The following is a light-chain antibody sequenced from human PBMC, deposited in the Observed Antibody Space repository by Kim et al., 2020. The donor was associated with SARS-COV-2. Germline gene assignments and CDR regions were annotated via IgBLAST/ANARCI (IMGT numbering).Light chain of an antibody. J-gene: IGKJ1*01. CDR1: QSLLHSYGNTY. Sequence: PAYISCRSCQSLLHSYGNTYLRWLHQRPGQPPRFLIYKISTRFSGFPDRFIGSGAGTDFTLKISMVEAEDVGIYYCMQTTQFPWTFGQGTKVDIK. CDR2: KIS. CDR3: MQTTQFPWT. V-gene: IGKV2-24*01.